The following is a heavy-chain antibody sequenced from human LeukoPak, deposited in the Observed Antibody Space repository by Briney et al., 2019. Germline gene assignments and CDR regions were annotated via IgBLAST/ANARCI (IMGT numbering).Heavy chain of an antibody. D-gene: IGHD4-23*01. CDR1: GFTFSSYW. J-gene: IGHJ4*02. V-gene: IGHV3-7*03. Sequence: GGSLRLSRAASGFTFSSYWMSWVRQAPGKGLEWVANIKQDGSEKYYVDSVKGRFTISRDNAKNSLYLQMNSLRAEDTAVYYCARDSSAYGGNFPLGVDYWGQGTLVTVSS. CDR2: IKQDGSEK. CDR3: ARDSSAYGGNFPLGVDY.